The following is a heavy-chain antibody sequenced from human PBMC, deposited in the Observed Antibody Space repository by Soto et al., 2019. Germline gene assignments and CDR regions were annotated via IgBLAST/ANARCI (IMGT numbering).Heavy chain of an antibody. J-gene: IGHJ4*02. CDR2: IYFDGITT. Sequence: GGSLRLSCTASGFTFNAHWMHWVRQAPGKGLVWVSRIYFDGITTNYADSVKGRLTVSRDNAKNTVYLHVNTLRDEDTAVYYCARGGAMGVDYWGPGTLVTVSS. CDR3: ARGGAMGVDY. V-gene: IGHV3-74*01. CDR1: GFTFNAHW. D-gene: IGHD1-26*01.